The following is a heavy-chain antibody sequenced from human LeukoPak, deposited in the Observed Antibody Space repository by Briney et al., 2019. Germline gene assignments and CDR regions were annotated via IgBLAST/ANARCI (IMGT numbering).Heavy chain of an antibody. J-gene: IGHJ3*02. CDR3: PKGARWEQQLDTGAFDI. CDR1: GFTFDDYA. V-gene: IGHV3-9*01. CDR2: IYWNSCSI. D-gene: IGHD6-13*01. Sequence: GGSLRLSCAASGFTFDDYAMHWVRQAPGKGLEWVSGIYWNSCSIDYADSVKGGFTISRDNAKNYLYLQMNSQRAEDTALYYCPKGARWEQQLDTGAFDIWGEGTMVTVSS.